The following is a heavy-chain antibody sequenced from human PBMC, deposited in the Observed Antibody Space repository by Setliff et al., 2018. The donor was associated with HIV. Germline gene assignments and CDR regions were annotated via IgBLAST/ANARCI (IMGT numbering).Heavy chain of an antibody. CDR1: GYSFARYG. CDR3: ARVPYRSGWFSGGHDAFDI. J-gene: IGHJ3*02. CDR2: ISGFNGNT. V-gene: IGHV1-18*01. Sequence: ASVKVSCKASGYSFARYGLSWVRQAPGQGLEWMGWISGFNGNTKYAQSFQDRVAMTTETATSTAYMEMRSLRSDDTAVDFCARVPYRSGWFSGGHDAFDIWGQGTMVTVSS. D-gene: IGHD6-19*01.